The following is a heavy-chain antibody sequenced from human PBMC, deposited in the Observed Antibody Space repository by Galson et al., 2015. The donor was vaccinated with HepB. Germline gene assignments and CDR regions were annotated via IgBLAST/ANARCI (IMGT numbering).Heavy chain of an antibody. CDR2: IYPGDSDT. CDR1: GSSFTSYW. Sequence: QSGAEVKKPGESLKISCKGSGSSFTSYWIGWVRQMPGKGLEWMGIIYPGDSDTRYSPSLQGQVTISADKSISTAYLQWSSLKASDTAMYYCARRYSSSWYGTQDAFDIWGQGTMVTVSS. J-gene: IGHJ3*02. D-gene: IGHD6-13*01. V-gene: IGHV5-51*03. CDR3: ARRYSSSWYGTQDAFDI.